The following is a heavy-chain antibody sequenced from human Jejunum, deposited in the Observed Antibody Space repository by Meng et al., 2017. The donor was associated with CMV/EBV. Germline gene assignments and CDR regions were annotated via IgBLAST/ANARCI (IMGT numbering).Heavy chain of an antibody. D-gene: IGHD1-26*01. CDR3: ARVGLKYSMAAEGFDY. CDR2: IRYDGSST. J-gene: IGHJ4*02. Sequence: QVQLVESGGGVVQPGESLRLSCAASGFNLKSYGMHWVRQAPGKGLEWVAFIRYDGSSTYYADSVKGRFTISRDNSKNTLYVQMNALRPEDTAVYYCARVGLKYSMAAEGFDYWGQGTLVTVSS. V-gene: IGHV3-30*02. CDR1: GFNLKSYG.